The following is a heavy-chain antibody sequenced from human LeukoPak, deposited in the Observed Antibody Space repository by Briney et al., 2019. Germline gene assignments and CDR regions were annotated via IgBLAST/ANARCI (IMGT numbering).Heavy chain of an antibody. Sequence: SETLSLTCAVYGGSFSGYYWSWIRQPPGKGLEWIGEINHSGSTNYNPSLKSRVTISVDTSKNQFSLKLSSVTAADTAVYYCGRRAIFGVVINPPPYYFDYWGQGTLVTVSS. CDR1: GGSFSGYY. V-gene: IGHV4-34*01. CDR3: GRRAIFGVVINPPPYYFDY. D-gene: IGHD3-3*01. J-gene: IGHJ4*02. CDR2: INHSGST.